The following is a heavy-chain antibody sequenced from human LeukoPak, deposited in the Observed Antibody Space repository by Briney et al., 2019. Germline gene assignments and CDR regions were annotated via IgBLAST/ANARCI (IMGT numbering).Heavy chain of an antibody. CDR1: GFTFSSYW. J-gene: IGHJ4*02. CDR2: IKQDGSEK. D-gene: IGHD6-19*01. Sequence: GGSLRLSCAASGFTFSSYWMSWVRQAPGKGLGWVANIKQDGSEKYYVDSVKGRFTISRDNAKNSLYLQMNSLRAEDTAVYYCVREGIAVAGTSYFDYWGQGTLVTVSS. V-gene: IGHV3-7*01. CDR3: VREGIAVAGTSYFDY.